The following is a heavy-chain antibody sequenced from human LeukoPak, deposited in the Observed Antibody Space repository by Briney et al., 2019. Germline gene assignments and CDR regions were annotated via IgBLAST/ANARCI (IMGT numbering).Heavy chain of an antibody. CDR2: ICSDGTT. Sequence: GGSLRLSCAASGLSVSSNFITWVRQAPGKGPEWVSVICSDGTTYYADSLKGRFTTSRDTSKNTVFLQMSSLRDEDTAVYYCARAGSGWYREQGYFDYWGQGTLVTVSS. J-gene: IGHJ4*02. CDR1: GLSVSSNF. D-gene: IGHD6-19*01. CDR3: ARAGSGWYREQGYFDY. V-gene: IGHV3-53*01.